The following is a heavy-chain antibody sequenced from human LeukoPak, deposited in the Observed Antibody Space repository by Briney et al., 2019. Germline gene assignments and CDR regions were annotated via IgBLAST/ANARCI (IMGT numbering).Heavy chain of an antibody. J-gene: IGHJ4*02. CDR3: AKEGRLLWFGELEKGFDY. Sequence: GGSLRLSCAASGFTFSSYAMSWVRQAPGKGLEWVSAISGSGGSTYYADSVKGRFTISRDNSKNTLYLQMNSLRAEDTAVYYCAKEGRLLWFGELEKGFDYWAQGTLVTVSS. V-gene: IGHV3-23*01. CDR2: ISGSGGST. CDR1: GFTFSSYA. D-gene: IGHD3-10*01.